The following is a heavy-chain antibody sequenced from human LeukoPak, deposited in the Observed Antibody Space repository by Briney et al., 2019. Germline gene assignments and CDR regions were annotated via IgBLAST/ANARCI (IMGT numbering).Heavy chain of an antibody. CDR1: GYTFTSYY. Sequence: ASVKVSCKASGYTFTSYYMHWVRQAPGQGLEWMGWINPNSGGTDYAQKFQGRVTMTRDTSLRTAYMELSSLRSDDTAVYYCARDRGSLDAFDIWGQGTMVTVSS. D-gene: IGHD6-13*01. CDR2: INPNSGGT. J-gene: IGHJ3*02. CDR3: ARDRGSLDAFDI. V-gene: IGHV1-2*02.